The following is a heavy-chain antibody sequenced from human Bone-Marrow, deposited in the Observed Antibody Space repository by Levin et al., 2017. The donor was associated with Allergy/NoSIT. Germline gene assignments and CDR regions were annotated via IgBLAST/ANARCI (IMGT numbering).Heavy chain of an antibody. Sequence: GESLKISCAASGFTFSGYAIHWVRQAPGKGLEWVALISNDGIKKYYAGSVKGRFTISRDNSNNTLYLQMNSLRVEDTAVYYCAREIIVDTGRFDPWGQGTLVTVSS. CDR3: AREIIVDTGRFDP. V-gene: IGHV3-30*04. CDR2: ISNDGIKK. J-gene: IGHJ5*02. CDR1: GFTFSGYA. D-gene: IGHD2-2*01.